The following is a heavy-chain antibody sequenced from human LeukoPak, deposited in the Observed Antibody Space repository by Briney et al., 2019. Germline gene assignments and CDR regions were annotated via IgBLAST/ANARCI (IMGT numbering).Heavy chain of an antibody. V-gene: IGHV3-66*01. CDR3: ARSGREPDPVDY. J-gene: IGHJ4*02. D-gene: IGHD1-14*01. CDR2: IYSGGST. Sequence: PGGSLRLSCAASGXTVSSNYMSWVRQAPGKGLEWVSVIYSGGSTYYADSVKGRFTISRDNSKNTLYLQMNSLRAEDTAVYYCARSGREPDPVDYWGQGTLVTVSS. CDR1: GXTVSSNY.